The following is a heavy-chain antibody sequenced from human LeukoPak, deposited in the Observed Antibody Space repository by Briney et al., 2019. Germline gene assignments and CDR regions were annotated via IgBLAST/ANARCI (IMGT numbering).Heavy chain of an antibody. D-gene: IGHD3-16*01. J-gene: IGHJ5*01. CDR2: IYRSGTP. CDR1: GFTVSNNY. Sequence: GGSLRLSCAASGFTVSNNYMSWVPQAPGQGLDWVSTIYRSGTPHYADSVKGRFTISRDNSKNTLYLQMNSLRAEDTAVYFCARSGGHTFESWGQGTLVTVS. CDR3: ARSGGHTFES. V-gene: IGHV3-66*01.